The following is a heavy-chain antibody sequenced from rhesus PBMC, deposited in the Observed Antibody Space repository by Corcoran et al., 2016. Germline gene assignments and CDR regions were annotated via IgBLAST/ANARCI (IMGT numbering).Heavy chain of an antibody. CDR1: GFTFSSYW. Sequence: EVQLVESGGGLAKPGGSLRLSCAASGFTFSSYWMNWVRQAPGKGLEWVAAMNRGGGSTYYADAVKCRFTNSRNNSKNTLSLQMNSLRAEDTAVYYCAKRPYGYSYSTYYFDYWGQGVLVTVSS. CDR3: AKRPYGYSYSTYYFDY. D-gene: IGHD5-12*01. J-gene: IGHJ4*01. V-gene: IGHV3S25*01. CDR2: MNRGGGST.